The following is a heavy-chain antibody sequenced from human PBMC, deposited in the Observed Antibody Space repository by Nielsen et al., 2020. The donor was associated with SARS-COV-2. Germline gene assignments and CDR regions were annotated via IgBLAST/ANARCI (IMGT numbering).Heavy chain of an antibody. V-gene: IGHV5-10-1*01. CDR1: GYSFTNYW. CDR2: IDPSDSYT. CDR3: ARHMLTTGVADSFDF. J-gene: IGHJ4*02. Sequence: GESLKISCQGSGYSFTNYWISWVRQMPGTGLEWMGRIDPSDSYTTYSPSFQGHVTVSVDKPTRTAYLQWSSLKASDTAMYYCARHMLTTGVADSFDFWGQGTLVTVSS. D-gene: IGHD4-11*01.